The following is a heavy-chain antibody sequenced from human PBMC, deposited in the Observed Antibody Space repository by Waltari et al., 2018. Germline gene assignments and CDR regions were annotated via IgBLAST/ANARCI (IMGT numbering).Heavy chain of an antibody. Sequence: QVQLVQSGPAVKKPGAAAKVSCQASGFTFSSCGFTWLRQAARQGLEWMGWISGYNGNTNYAQKLQGRVTMTTDTSTSTAYMELRSLTSDDTAVYYCARGGEYSSSQLAFDPWGQGTLVTVSS. J-gene: IGHJ5*02. V-gene: IGHV1-18*01. CDR1: GFTFSSCG. CDR3: ARGGEYSSSQLAFDP. CDR2: ISGYNGNT. D-gene: IGHD6-6*01.